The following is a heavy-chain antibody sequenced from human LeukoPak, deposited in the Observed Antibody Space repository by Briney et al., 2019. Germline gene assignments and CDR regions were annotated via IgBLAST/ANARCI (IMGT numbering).Heavy chain of an antibody. Sequence: GGSLRLSCAASGFTFSSYSMNWVRQAPGKGLEWVSSISSSSSYIYYADSVKGRFTISRDNAKNSLYLQMNSLRAEDTAVYYCARDGSPTYYYDSSGYSNWFDPWGQGTLVTVSS. CDR1: GFTFSSYS. V-gene: IGHV3-21*01. D-gene: IGHD3-22*01. CDR3: ARDGSPTYYYDSSGYSNWFDP. CDR2: ISSSSSYI. J-gene: IGHJ5*02.